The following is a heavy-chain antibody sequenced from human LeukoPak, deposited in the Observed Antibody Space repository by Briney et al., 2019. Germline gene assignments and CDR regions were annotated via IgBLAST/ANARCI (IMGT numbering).Heavy chain of an antibody. CDR3: ARDASPAAYNGNWFDP. V-gene: IGHV3-11*01. D-gene: IGHD3-10*01. CDR1: GFTFSDYY. J-gene: IGHJ5*02. Sequence: GGSLRLSCAASGFTFSDYYMSWIRQAPGKGLECVSYISRSGSTISYADSVKGRFTISRDNAKNSLYLQMNSLRAEDTAVYFCARDASPAAYNGNWFDPWGQGTLVTVSS. CDR2: ISRSGSTI.